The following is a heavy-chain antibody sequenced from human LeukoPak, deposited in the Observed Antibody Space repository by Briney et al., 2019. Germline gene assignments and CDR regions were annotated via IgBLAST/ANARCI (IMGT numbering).Heavy chain of an antibody. CDR2: IYYSGST. CDR3: ARPNGGSYCGGYCYFNY. J-gene: IGHJ4*02. V-gene: IGHV4-39*01. Sequence: SETLSLTCTVSGGSISSSSYYWGWIRQPPGKGLEWIGSIYYSGSTYYNPSLKSRVTISVDTSKNQFSLKLSSVTAADTAVYYCARPNGGSYCGGYCYFNYWGQGTLVTVSS. D-gene: IGHD2-21*02. CDR1: GGSISSSSYY.